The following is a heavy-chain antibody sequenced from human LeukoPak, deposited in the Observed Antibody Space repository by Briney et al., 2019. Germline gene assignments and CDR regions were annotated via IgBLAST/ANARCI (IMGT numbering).Heavy chain of an antibody. CDR3: ARANFLYCSSTTCLFDY. J-gene: IGHJ4*02. D-gene: IGHD2-2*01. V-gene: IGHV1-2*02. CDR1: GYTFTDYY. CDR2: IDPNDGDT. Sequence: ASVKVSCKASGYTFTDYYMHWVRQAPGQGSEWMGWIDPNDGDTNYAQKFQGRVTMTRDTSISTAHMEVSRLRSDDTAVYYCARANFLYCSSTTCLFDYWGQGTLVTVSS.